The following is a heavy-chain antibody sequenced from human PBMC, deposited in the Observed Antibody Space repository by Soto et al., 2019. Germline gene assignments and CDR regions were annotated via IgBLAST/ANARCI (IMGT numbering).Heavy chain of an antibody. CDR3: ASKLGPYYYGLDV. Sequence: QMQLRESGPGLVKPSGTLSLTCTVYGDSITNNHWWTWVRQSPGKGPEMIGEIYHTGHANYNPSLNSRVAISDDKSKNQFSLTLNSVTAADTAVYYCASKLGPYYYGLDVWGQGTTVTVSS. CDR2: IYHTGHA. D-gene: IGHD3-16*01. CDR1: GDSITNNHW. V-gene: IGHV4-4*02. J-gene: IGHJ6*02.